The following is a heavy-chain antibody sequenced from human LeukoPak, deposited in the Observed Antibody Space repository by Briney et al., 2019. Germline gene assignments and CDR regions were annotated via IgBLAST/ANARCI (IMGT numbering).Heavy chain of an antibody. CDR1: GFTFSTNW. J-gene: IGHJ4*02. CDR3: AGDFD. V-gene: IGHV3-7*05. Sequence: GGSLRLSCATSGFTFSTNWMTWVRQAPGKGLEWVATINQDGSERYYVDSVKGRFTVSRDNAKSSLYLQMNSLRAEDTAVYYCAGDFDWGQGTLVTVSS. CDR2: INQDGSER.